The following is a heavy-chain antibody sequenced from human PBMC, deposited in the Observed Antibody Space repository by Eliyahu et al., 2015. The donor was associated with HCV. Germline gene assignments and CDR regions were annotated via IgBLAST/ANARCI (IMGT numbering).Heavy chain of an antibody. Sequence: QVQLQESGPGLVKPSETLSLTCTVXDYSXSSAYYWGWIRQPPGKGLEWIGSIFHGGSTYYNPSLRSRVTISVDTSKTQFSLTLSSVTAADTAVYYCARMRNEWYFDLWGRGTLVTVSS. CDR3: ARMRNEWYFDL. D-gene: IGHD1-1*01. V-gene: IGHV4-38-2*02. CDR1: DYSXSSAYY. J-gene: IGHJ2*01. CDR2: IFHGGST.